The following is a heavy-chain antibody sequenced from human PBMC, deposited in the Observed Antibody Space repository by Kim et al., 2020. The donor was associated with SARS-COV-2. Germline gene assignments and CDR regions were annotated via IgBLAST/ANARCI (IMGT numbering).Heavy chain of an antibody. V-gene: IGHV3-23*01. D-gene: IGHD1-1*01. CDR2: ISYNGGST. J-gene: IGHJ4*02. Sequence: GGSLRLSCAASGFTFSNYAMSWGRQAPGKGLEWVSVISYNGGSTYYADSVKGRFTISRDNSKNTLYLQMNSLRAEDTAVYFCAVIWNFDYWGQGTLVTVSS. CDR3: AVIWNFDY. CDR1: GFTFSNYA.